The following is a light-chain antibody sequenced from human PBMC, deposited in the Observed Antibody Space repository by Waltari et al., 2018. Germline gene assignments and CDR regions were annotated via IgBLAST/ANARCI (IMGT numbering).Light chain of an antibody. CDR2: DVS. CDR3: SSYTSSSTLWV. V-gene: IGLV2-14*03. J-gene: IGLJ3*02. CDR1: SSDVGGYHY. Sequence: QSALTQPASVSGSPGQSITISCPGTSSDVGGYHYVSWYQQHPGKAPKLMIYDVSNRPPGVSNRFSGSKSGNTASLTISGLQAEDEADYYCSSYTSSSTLWVFGGGTKLTVL.